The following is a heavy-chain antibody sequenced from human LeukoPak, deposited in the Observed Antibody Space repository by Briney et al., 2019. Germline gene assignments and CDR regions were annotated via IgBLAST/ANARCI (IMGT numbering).Heavy chain of an antibody. D-gene: IGHD6-19*01. CDR1: GYTFTSYG. CDR2: ISAYNGNT. Sequence: GASVKVSCKASGYTFTSYGISWVRQAPGQGLEWMGWISAYNGNTNYAQKLQGRVTMTTDTSTSTAYMELRSLRSDDTAVYYCARDYGAVAHYWYFDLWGRGTLVTVSS. CDR3: ARDYGAVAHYWYFDL. J-gene: IGHJ2*01. V-gene: IGHV1-18*01.